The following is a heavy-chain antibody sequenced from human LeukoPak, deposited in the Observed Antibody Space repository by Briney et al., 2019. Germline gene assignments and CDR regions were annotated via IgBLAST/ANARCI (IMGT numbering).Heavy chain of an antibody. Sequence: GGSLRLSCAASGFTFSSYGMHWVRQAPGKGLEWVAFIRYDGSNKYYADSVKGRFTISRDNSKNTLYLQMNSLRAEDTAVYYCANSYDRDAYGWFDPWGQGTLVTVSS. CDR1: GFTFSSYG. CDR2: IRYDGSNK. V-gene: IGHV3-30*02. J-gene: IGHJ5*02. D-gene: IGHD3-9*01. CDR3: ANSYDRDAYGWFDP.